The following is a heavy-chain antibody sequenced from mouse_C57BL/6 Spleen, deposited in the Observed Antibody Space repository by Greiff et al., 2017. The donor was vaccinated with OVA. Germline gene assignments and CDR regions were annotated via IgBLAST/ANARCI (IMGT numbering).Heavy chain of an antibody. Sequence: EVKLMESGPELVKPGASVKIPCKASGYTFTDYNMDWVKQSHGKSLEWIGDINPNNGGTIYNQKFKGKATLTVDKSSSTAYMELRSLTSEDTAVYYCGRSLDYVYAMDYWGQGTSVTVSS. D-gene: IGHD2-4*01. J-gene: IGHJ4*01. CDR1: GYTFTDYN. CDR2: INPNNGGT. V-gene: IGHV1-18*01. CDR3: GRSLDYVYAMDY.